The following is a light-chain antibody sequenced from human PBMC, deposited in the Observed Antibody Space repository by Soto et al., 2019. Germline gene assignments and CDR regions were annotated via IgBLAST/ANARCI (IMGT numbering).Light chain of an antibody. CDR2: EVS. V-gene: IGLV2-8*01. Sequence: QSVRTQPPSASGSPGQSVTISCTGTSSDVGGYNFVSWYQQHPGKAPKFMIYEVSKRPSGVPDRFSGSKSGNTASLTVSGLQAEDEADYYCSSYAGGIKWVFGGGTKLTVL. J-gene: IGLJ3*02. CDR3: SSYAGGIKWV. CDR1: SSDVGGYNF.